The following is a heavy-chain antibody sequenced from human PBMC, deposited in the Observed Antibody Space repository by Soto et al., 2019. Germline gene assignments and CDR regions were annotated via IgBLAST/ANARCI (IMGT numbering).Heavy chain of an antibody. CDR1: GGPVSSYY. V-gene: IGHV4-4*07. J-gene: IGHJ5*02. CDR3: ARDRITTIGPFDP. CDR2: IYGSGST. Sequence: SETLSLTCTVSGGPVSSYYWSWLRQPAGEGLEWIGRIYGSGSTNYNPSLKSRVTMSLDTSKNQFSLRLTSVTAADTAVYYCARDRITTIGPFDPWGQGTLVTVSS. D-gene: IGHD3-22*01.